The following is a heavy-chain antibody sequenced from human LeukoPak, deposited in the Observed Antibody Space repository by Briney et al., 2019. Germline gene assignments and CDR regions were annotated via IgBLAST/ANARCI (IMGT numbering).Heavy chain of an antibody. CDR1: GFTFSSYN. Sequence: GGSLRLSCEASGFTFSSYNMNWVRQAPGKGLEWVSSISSSSSYIYYADSVKGRFTISRDNAKNSLYLQMNSLRAEDTAVYYCARDLIQLWLTDHWGQGTLVTVSS. J-gene: IGHJ4*02. CDR3: ARDLIQLWLTDH. D-gene: IGHD5-18*01. CDR2: ISSSSSYI. V-gene: IGHV3-21*01.